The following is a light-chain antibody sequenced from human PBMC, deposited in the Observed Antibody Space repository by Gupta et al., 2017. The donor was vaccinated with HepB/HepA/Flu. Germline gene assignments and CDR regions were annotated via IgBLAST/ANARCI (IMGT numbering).Light chain of an antibody. CDR1: QDISNY. CDR3: QQYDNLPSFT. J-gene: IGKJ3*01. V-gene: IGKV1-33*01. CDR2: DAS. Sequence: DIQMTHSPSSLSASVGDRVTITCQASQDISNYLNWYQQKPGKAPKLLIYDASNLETGVTSRFSGSGSGTDFTFTISSQQQEDIATYYCQQYDNLPSFTFGHGTKVDIK.